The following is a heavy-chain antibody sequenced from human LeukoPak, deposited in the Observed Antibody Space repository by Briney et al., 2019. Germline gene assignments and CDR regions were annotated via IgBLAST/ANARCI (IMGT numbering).Heavy chain of an antibody. V-gene: IGHV3-53*01. Sequence: GGSLRLSCAASGFTVSSNYMSWVRQAPGKGLEWVSVIYSGGSTYYADSVKGRFTISRDKSKSTLYLQMNSLRAEDTAVYYCARSIAVAETYWFDPWGQGTLVTVSS. CDR2: IYSGGST. J-gene: IGHJ5*02. CDR1: GFTVSSNY. D-gene: IGHD6-19*01. CDR3: ARSIAVAETYWFDP.